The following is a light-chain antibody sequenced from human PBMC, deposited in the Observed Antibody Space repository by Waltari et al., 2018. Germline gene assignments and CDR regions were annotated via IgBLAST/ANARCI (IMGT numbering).Light chain of an antibody. J-gene: IGLJ2*01. CDR1: SSDVGGYNY. Sequence: QSALTQPASVSGSPGQSITISCTGTSSDVGGYNYVSWYQQHPGKAPKLMIYDVSKRPYGVSNRCCGAKSGNKASLIISGLQAEDEADYYCSSYTSSSTLVVFGGGTKLTVL. CDR2: DVS. V-gene: IGLV2-14*01. CDR3: SSYTSSSTLVV.